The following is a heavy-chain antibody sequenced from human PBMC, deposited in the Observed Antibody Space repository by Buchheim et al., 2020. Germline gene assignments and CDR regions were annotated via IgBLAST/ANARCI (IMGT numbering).Heavy chain of an antibody. CDR3: ARQVYSSSWYDVGDFDY. CDR2: IYYSGST. D-gene: IGHD6-13*01. J-gene: IGHJ4*02. Sequence: QLQLQESGPGLVKPSETLSLTCTVSGGSISSSSYYWGWIRQPPGKGLEWIGSIYYSGSTYYNPSLKSRVTISVDTSKNQFSLKLSSVTAADTAVYYCARQVYSSSWYDVGDFDYWGQGTL. CDR1: GGSISSSSYY. V-gene: IGHV4-39*01.